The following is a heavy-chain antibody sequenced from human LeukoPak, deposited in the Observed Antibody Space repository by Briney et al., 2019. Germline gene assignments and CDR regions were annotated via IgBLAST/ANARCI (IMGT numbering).Heavy chain of an antibody. D-gene: IGHD6-19*01. CDR1: GGSISSGGYY. CDR2: IYHSGST. J-gene: IGHJ6*02. Sequence: TSQTLSLTCTVSGGSISSGGYYWSWIRQPPGKGLEWIGSIYHSGSTYYNPSLKSRVTISVDTSKNQFSLKLSSVTAADTAVYYCARSAIAVAPLGYYYGMDVWGQGTTVTVSS. V-gene: IGHV4-30-2*03. CDR3: ARSAIAVAPLGYYYGMDV.